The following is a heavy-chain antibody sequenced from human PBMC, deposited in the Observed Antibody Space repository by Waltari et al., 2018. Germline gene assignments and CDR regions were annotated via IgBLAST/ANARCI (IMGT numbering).Heavy chain of an antibody. Sequence: EVQLVESGGVVVQPGGSLRLSCAASGFTFDDYAMPWVRQSPGKGLEWVSLISWDGGSTYYADSVKGRFTISRDNSKNSLYLQMNSLRAEDTALYYCAKDNARYCSGGSGYFDYWGQGTLVTVSS. CDR3: AKDNARYCSGGSGYFDY. CDR1: GFTFDDYA. J-gene: IGHJ4*02. D-gene: IGHD2-15*01. CDR2: ISWDGGST. V-gene: IGHV3-43D*04.